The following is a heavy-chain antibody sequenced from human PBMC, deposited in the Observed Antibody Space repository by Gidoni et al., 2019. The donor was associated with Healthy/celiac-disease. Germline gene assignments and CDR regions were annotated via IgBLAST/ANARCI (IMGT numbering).Heavy chain of an antibody. CDR3: ARMGLGYCSGGSCYSLSGRMDV. Sequence: EVQLVESAGGLVQPGGSLRLSCAASGFTVSSTYMSWVRQAPGKGLEWVSVIYSGGSTYYADSVKGRFTISRHNSNNTLYLQMNSLRAEDTAVYYCARMGLGYCSGGSCYSLSGRMDVWGQGTTVTVSS. CDR1: GFTVSSTY. CDR2: IYSGGST. D-gene: IGHD2-15*01. J-gene: IGHJ6*02. V-gene: IGHV3-53*04.